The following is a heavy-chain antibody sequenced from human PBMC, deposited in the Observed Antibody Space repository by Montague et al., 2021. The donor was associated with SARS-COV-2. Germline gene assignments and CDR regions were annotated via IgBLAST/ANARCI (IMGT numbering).Heavy chain of an antibody. CDR1: GASVTTGYHY. D-gene: IGHD4-17*01. J-gene: IGHJ4*02. V-gene: IGHV4-61*01. Sequence: SETLSLTCTVSGASVTTGYHYWSWIRQPPGQGLEWIGYIYYTGSSNYNPSFYSRASMSVDTSKNQFSLKLRSATAADTAVYYCARDGYGEYAAFWGRGTLVTVSS. CDR2: IYYTGSS. CDR3: ARDGYGEYAAF.